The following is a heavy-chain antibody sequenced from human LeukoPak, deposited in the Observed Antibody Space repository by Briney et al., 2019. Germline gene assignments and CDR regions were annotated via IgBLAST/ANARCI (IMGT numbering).Heavy chain of an antibody. CDR2: IYGGGST. Sequence: GGSLRLSCAASGFTVSSNYMSWVRQAPGKGLEWVSVIYGGGSTYYADSVEGRFTISRDNSKNTLYLQMNSLRAEDTAVYYCVRSGYSKYYFDYWGQGTLVTVSS. CDR3: VRSGYSKYYFDY. CDR1: GFTVSSNY. V-gene: IGHV3-53*01. J-gene: IGHJ4*02. D-gene: IGHD3-3*01.